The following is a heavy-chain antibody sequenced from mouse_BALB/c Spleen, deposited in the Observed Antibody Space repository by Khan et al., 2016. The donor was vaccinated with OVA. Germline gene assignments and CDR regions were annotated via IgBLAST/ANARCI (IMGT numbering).Heavy chain of an antibody. CDR1: GYTFTAYE. D-gene: IGHD2-4*01. CDR2: IYPGDGSN. Sequence: QVQLKQSGPELVKPGALVKISCQASGYTFTAYEINWVKQRPGQGRAWIGWIYPGDGSNKYNENIKDEATLTADTSSNTAYMQLSGLTSEKSAVYFCAREGLRGVGIDYWGQGISVSVSS. J-gene: IGHJ4*01. CDR3: AREGLRGVGIDY. V-gene: IGHV1S56*01.